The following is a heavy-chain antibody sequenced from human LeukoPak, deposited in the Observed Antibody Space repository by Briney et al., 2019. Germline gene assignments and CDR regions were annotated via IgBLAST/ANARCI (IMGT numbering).Heavy chain of an antibody. CDR2: INHSGST. V-gene: IGHV4-34*01. CDR1: GGSFSGYY. J-gene: IGHJ5*02. CDR3: ARRAPGIAAAGTGGWFDP. D-gene: IGHD6-13*01. Sequence: SETLSLTCAVYGGSFSGYYWSWIRQPPGKGLEWIGEINHSGSTNYNPSLKSRVTISVDTSKNQFSLRLSSVTAADTAVYYCARRAPGIAAAGTGGWFDPWGQGTLVTVSS.